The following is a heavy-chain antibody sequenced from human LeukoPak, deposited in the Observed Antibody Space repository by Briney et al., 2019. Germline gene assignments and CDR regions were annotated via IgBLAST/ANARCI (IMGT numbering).Heavy chain of an antibody. CDR3: AKATGYSSGWPLGY. J-gene: IGHJ4*02. CDR1: GFTFDDYA. CDR2: ISWNSGSI. Sequence: GWSLRLSCAASGFTFDDYAIHWVRQAPGEVLEWVSGISWNSGSIGYADSVNGRFIISRDNAKNSLYLQINSLRAEATALYYCAKATGYSSGWPLGYWGQGTLVTVSS. V-gene: IGHV3-9*01. D-gene: IGHD6-19*01.